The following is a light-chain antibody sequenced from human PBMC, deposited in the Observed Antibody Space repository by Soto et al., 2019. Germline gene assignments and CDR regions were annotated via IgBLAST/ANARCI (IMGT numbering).Light chain of an antibody. Sequence: DIQMTQSPSTLSASVGDRVTITCRASQSISSWLAWYQQRPGKAPKLLIFDASSLASGVPTRCSGSGSGTEFPLTISSLQPDDFASYYCQQCNSYSWTFGEGTKVEVK. CDR1: QSISSW. J-gene: IGKJ1*01. CDR3: QQCNSYSWT. V-gene: IGKV1-5*01. CDR2: DAS.